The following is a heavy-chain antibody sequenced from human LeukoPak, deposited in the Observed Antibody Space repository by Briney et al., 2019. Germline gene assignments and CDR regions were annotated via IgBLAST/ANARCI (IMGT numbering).Heavy chain of an antibody. CDR1: GFTFSNFW. CDR3: ARDQPFESY. Sequence: GGSLRLSCAASGFTFSNFWMSWIRQAPGKGLEWVANIKQDGSEKNYVDSVKGRFIISRDNAKNSLYLQANSLRAEDTAVYYCARDQPFESYWGQGTLVTVSS. CDR2: IKQDGSEK. J-gene: IGHJ4*02. V-gene: IGHV3-7*03.